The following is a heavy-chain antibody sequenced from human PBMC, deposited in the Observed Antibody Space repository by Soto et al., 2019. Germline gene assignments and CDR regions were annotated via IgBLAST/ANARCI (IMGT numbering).Heavy chain of an antibody. CDR1: GGSISRYY. Sequence: SETLSLTCTVSGGSISRYYWSWIRQPPGKGLEWIGYIYYSGSTNYNPSLKSRVTISVDTSKNQFSLKLSSVTAADTAVYYCARTTYGNWFDPWGQGTLVTVSS. J-gene: IGHJ5*02. CDR2: IYYSGST. CDR3: ARTTYGNWFDP. V-gene: IGHV4-59*01. D-gene: IGHD4-17*01.